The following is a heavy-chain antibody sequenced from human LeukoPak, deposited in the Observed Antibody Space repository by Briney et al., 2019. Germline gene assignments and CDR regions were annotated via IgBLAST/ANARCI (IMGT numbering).Heavy chain of an antibody. V-gene: IGHV3-21*01. CDR2: ISSSGSYI. D-gene: IGHD3-10*01. CDR1: GFTFSSYS. Sequence: GGSLRLSCAASGFTFSSYSVNWVRQAPGKGLEWVSSISSSGSYIYYADSVKGRFTISRDNAKNSLYLQMNSLRAEDTAVYYCARGGAMVRGVSPLDYWGQGTLVTVSS. J-gene: IGHJ4*02. CDR3: ARGGAMVRGVSPLDY.